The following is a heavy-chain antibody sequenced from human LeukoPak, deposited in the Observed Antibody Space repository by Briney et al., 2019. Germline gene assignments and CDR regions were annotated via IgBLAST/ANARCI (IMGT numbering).Heavy chain of an antibody. CDR2: MNPNSGNT. Sequence: ASVKVSCKASGYTFTSYYIHWVRQAPGQGLEWMGWMNPNSGNTGYAQKFQGRVTITRNTSISTAYMELSSLRSEDTAAYYCARVLRAMDVWGKGTTVTVSS. V-gene: IGHV1-8*03. J-gene: IGHJ6*04. CDR1: GYTFTSYY. CDR3: ARVLRAMDV. D-gene: IGHD2-15*01.